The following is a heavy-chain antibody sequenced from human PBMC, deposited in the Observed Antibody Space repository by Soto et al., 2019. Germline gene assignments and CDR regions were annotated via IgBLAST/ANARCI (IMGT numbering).Heavy chain of an antibody. CDR1: GFTFIDHY. D-gene: IGHD4-17*01. CDR2: ISSTGKNI. CDR3: GRSHGAGSY. V-gene: IGHV3-11*01. Sequence: QVRLVESGGDLVKPGESLRLSCVASGFTFIDHYMNWVRQAPGKGLEWVSYISSTGKNIYYSDSVKGRFIVSRDNAKNSLFLQMNSLTVDDTAIYYCGRSHGAGSYWGRGTRVNVSS. J-gene: IGHJ4*02.